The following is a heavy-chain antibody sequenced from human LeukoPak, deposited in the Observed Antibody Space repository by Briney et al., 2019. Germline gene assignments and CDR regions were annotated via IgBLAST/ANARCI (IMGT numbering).Heavy chain of an antibody. V-gene: IGHV3-23*01. Sequence: GGSLRLSCAASGFTFSNYAMSWVRQAPGKGLQWVSVISGSGDITYYADSVKGRFTISRDNSKNTLYLQMNSLTAEDTAVYYCAKDQGMEFYCGRTSCWGNWFDPWGQGTLVTVSS. J-gene: IGHJ5*02. CDR1: GFTFSNYA. CDR3: AKDQGMEFYCGRTSCWGNWFDP. CDR2: ISGSGDIT. D-gene: IGHD2-2*01.